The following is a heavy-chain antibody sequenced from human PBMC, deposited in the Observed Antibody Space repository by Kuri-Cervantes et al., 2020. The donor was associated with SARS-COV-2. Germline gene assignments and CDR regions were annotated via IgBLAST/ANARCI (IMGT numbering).Heavy chain of an antibody. CDR1: GGSFSGYY. D-gene: IGHD3-3*01. Sequence: ESLKISCAVYGGSFSGYYWSWIRQPPGKGLGWIGYIYYGGSTNYNPSLKNRVTISIDTSKNQFSLMLSSMTAADTAVYYCASQVTIFGVEYDAFDIWGQGTTVTVSS. J-gene: IGHJ3*02. V-gene: IGHV4-59*12. CDR3: ASQVTIFGVEYDAFDI. CDR2: IYYGGST.